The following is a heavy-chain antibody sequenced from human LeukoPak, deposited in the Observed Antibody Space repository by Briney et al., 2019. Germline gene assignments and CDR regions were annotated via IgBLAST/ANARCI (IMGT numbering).Heavy chain of an antibody. CDR1: GYTLTELS. CDR3: ATCFAGGCPYNFDY. CDR2: FDPEDGET. D-gene: IGHD1-1*01. V-gene: IGHV1-24*01. J-gene: IGHJ4*02. Sequence: ASVKVSCKVSGYTLTELSMHWVRQAPGKGLEWMGGFDPEDGETIYAQKFQGRVTMTEDTSTDTAYMELSSLRSEDTAVYYCATCFAGGCPYNFDYWGQGTLVTVSS.